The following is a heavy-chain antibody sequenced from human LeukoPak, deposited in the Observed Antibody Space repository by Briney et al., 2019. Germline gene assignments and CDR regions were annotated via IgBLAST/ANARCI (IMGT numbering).Heavy chain of an antibody. CDR3: ARDWGTSSLYLVN. Sequence: GGSLRLSCAASGFTFSTNGMHWVRLAPGKGLECVAFIQNDGNNKKYADSVKGRFTISRDNSKNTLYLQMNSLRAEDTAVYYCARDWGTSSLYLVNWGQGTLVTVSS. J-gene: IGHJ4*02. D-gene: IGHD6-6*01. CDR2: IQNDGNNK. CDR1: GFTFSTNG. V-gene: IGHV3-30*02.